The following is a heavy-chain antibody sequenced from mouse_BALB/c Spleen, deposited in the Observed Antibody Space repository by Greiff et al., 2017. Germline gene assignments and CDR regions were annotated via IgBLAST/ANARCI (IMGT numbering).Heavy chain of an antibody. D-gene: IGHD1-2*01. CDR1: GYTFTDYN. CDR3: ARIHYYGYGAMDY. V-gene: IGHV1-18*01. J-gene: IGHJ4*01. CDR2: INPNNGGT. Sequence: EVQLQQSGPELVKPGASVKIPCKASGYTFTDYNMDWVKQSHGKSLEWIGDINPNNGGTIYNQKFKGKATLTVDKSSSTAYMELRSLTSEDTAVYYCARIHYYGYGAMDYWGQGTSVTVSS.